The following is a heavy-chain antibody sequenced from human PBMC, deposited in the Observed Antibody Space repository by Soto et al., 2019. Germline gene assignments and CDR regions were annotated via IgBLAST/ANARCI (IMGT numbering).Heavy chain of an antibody. CDR1: GGSLNNGGYS. CDR3: ARVGGNTAMAN. Sequence: PSETLSLTCAVSGGSLNNGGYSWGWVRRPPGKGLEYIASIYYSGSTYYNPSLKSRVTISLDKSKNQFSLNLNSVTAADTAVYYCARVGGNTAMANWGQGTLVTVSS. J-gene: IGHJ4*02. V-gene: IGHV4-30-2*01. D-gene: IGHD5-18*01. CDR2: IYYSGST.